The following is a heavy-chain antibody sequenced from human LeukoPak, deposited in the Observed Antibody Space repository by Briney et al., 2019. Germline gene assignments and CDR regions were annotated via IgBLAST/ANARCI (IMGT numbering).Heavy chain of an antibody. CDR1: GYTFTSYG. Sequence: EASVKVSCKASGYTFTSYGITWVRQAPGQGLEWMGWISAYNGNTNYAQMLQGRVTMTTDTSTSTAYMELRSLRSDDTAVYYCARGLQETLGWLKAFSAFDIWGQGTMVTVSS. D-gene: IGHD6-19*01. V-gene: IGHV1-18*01. J-gene: IGHJ3*02. CDR2: ISAYNGNT. CDR3: ARGLQETLGWLKAFSAFDI.